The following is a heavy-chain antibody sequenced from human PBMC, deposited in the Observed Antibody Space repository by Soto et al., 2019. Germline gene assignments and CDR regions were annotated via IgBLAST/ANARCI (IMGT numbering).Heavy chain of an antibody. CDR3: ARGADSSGETSDAFDI. J-gene: IGHJ3*02. CDR1: GGTFSSYA. D-gene: IGHD6-19*01. Sequence: QVQLVQSGAEVKKPGSSVKVSCKASGGTFSSYAISWVRQAPGQGLEWMGGIIPIFGTANYAQKFQGRVTITADKSTSTSYMELSSLRSEDTAVYYCARGADSSGETSDAFDIWGQGTMVTVSS. V-gene: IGHV1-69*06. CDR2: IIPIFGTA.